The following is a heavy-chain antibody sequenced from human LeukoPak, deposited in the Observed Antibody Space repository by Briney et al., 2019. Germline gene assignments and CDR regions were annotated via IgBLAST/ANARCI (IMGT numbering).Heavy chain of an antibody. Sequence: PGGSLRLSCAASGFTVSSNYMSWVRQAPGKGLEWVSVIYSGGSTYYADSVKGRFTISRDNSKNTLYLQMNSLRAEDTAVYYCRLSGTGYYMDVWGKGTTVTVSS. D-gene: IGHD1-1*01. CDR2: IYSGGST. CDR3: RLSGTGYYMDV. J-gene: IGHJ6*03. V-gene: IGHV3-53*01. CDR1: GFTVSSNY.